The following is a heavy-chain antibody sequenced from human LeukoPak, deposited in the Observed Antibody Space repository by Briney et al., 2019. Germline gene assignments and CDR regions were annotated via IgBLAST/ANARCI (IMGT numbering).Heavy chain of an antibody. J-gene: IGHJ4*02. CDR3: ARVSGYYQPNFDY. CDR1: GFTFSSYA. Sequence: GRSLRLSCAASGFTFSSYAMHWVRQAPGKGLEWVAVISYDGSNKYYADSVKGRFTISRDNSKNTLYLQMNSLRAEDTAVYYCARVSGYYQPNFDYWGQGTLVTVSS. CDR2: ISYDGSNK. V-gene: IGHV3-30*04. D-gene: IGHD3-22*01.